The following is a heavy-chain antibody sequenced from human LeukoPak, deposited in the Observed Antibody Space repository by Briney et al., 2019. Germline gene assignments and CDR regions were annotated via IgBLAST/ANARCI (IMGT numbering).Heavy chain of an antibody. D-gene: IGHD3-10*01. CDR1: GFTFSTYV. Sequence: GRSLRLSCAASGFTFSTYVMHWVRQAPGKGLEWVAVISYDGSNKYYADSVKGRFTISRDNSKNTLYLQMNSLRAEDTAIYYCAKDIFGGLLDAFDIWGQGTVVTVSS. J-gene: IGHJ3*02. V-gene: IGHV3-30*18. CDR2: ISYDGSNK. CDR3: AKDIFGGLLDAFDI.